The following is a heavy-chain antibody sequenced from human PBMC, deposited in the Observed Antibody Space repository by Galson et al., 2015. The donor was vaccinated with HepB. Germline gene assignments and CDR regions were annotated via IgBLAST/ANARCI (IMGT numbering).Heavy chain of an antibody. CDR1: GYTLTELS. J-gene: IGHJ4*02. V-gene: IGHV1-24*01. CDR2: FDPEDGKT. D-gene: IGHD3-10*01. Sequence: SVKVSCKVSGYTLTELSMHWVRQAPGKGLEWIGSFDPEDGKTIYSQKFQGRVAMTEDASSDTAYMELNSLISEDTAVYYCSAEHPIGGFRMYTLIRYFAYWGQGTLVTVSS. CDR3: SAEHPIGGFRMYTLIRYFAY.